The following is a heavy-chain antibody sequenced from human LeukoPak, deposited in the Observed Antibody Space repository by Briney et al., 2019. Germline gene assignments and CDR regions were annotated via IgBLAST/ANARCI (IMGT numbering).Heavy chain of an antibody. D-gene: IGHD6-19*01. CDR3: ARAVAGTGAPFDY. J-gene: IGHJ4*02. CDR2: IYHSGST. CDR1: GGSISSGGYS. Sequence: SETLSLTCAVSGGSISSGGYSWSWIRQPPGKGLEWIGYIYHSGSTYYNPSLKSRVTISVDRSKNQFSLKLSSVTAADTAVYYCARAVAGTGAPFDYWGQGTLATVSS. V-gene: IGHV4-30-2*01.